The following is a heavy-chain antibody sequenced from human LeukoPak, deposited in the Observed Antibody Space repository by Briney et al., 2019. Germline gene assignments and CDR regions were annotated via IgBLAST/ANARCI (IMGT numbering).Heavy chain of an antibody. J-gene: IGHJ4*02. V-gene: IGHV4-4*07. Sequence: SETLCLTCTVSGGSISSYYWGWIRQPAGKGLEWIGRVDTTGITNYNPSLKSRLTMSVDMSANHFSLRLSSVTAADTAVYYCARDHNEYDSWSGSYLGYFDFWGQGALVTVSS. D-gene: IGHD3-3*01. CDR1: GGSISSYY. CDR2: VDTTGIT. CDR3: ARDHNEYDSWSGSYLGYFDF.